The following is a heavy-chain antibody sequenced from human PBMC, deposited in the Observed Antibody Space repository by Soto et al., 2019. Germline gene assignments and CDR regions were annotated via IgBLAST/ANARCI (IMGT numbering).Heavy chain of an antibody. CDR2: INHSGST. Sequence: QVQLHQWGAGLLKPSETLSLTCAVYDGSFSDYYWTWIRQSPGKGLEWIGEINHSGSTSYKSSLKSRVTISIDTSKNQFSLNLTSLTASDTAVYYCARGKFGFSYYYYYYLDVWGKGTTVTVSS. D-gene: IGHD2-21*01. J-gene: IGHJ6*03. CDR3: ARGKFGFSYYYYYYLDV. V-gene: IGHV4-34*01. CDR1: DGSFSDYY.